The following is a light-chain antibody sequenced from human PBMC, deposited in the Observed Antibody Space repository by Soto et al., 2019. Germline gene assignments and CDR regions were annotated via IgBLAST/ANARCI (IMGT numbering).Light chain of an antibody. J-gene: IGKJ1*01. CDR2: EAS. Sequence: IPMTQFPSTQAASVGDRVTITCRASQSIGNWLAWYQQKPGRAPKFLIYEASSLESGVPSRFSGSGSGTEFTLTISGLQPDDFATYYCQQYKSYPLTFGQGTKVDIK. V-gene: IGKV1-5*03. CDR1: QSIGNW. CDR3: QQYKSYPLT.